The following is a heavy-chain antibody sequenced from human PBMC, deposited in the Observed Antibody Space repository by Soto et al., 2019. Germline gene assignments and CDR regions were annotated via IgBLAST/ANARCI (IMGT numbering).Heavy chain of an antibody. CDR3: ARAYEGDYFDY. V-gene: IGHV3-30-3*01. CDR2: ISYDGSNK. Sequence: GGSLRLSCAASGFTFSSYAMHWVRRAPGKGLEWVAVISYDGSNKYYADSVKGRFTISRDNSKNTLYLQMNSLRAEDTAVYYCARAYEGDYFDYWGQGTLVTVSS. J-gene: IGHJ4*02. D-gene: IGHD3-16*01. CDR1: GFTFSSYA.